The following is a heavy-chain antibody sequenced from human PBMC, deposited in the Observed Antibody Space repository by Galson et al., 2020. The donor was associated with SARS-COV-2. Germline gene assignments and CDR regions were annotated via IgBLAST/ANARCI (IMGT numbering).Heavy chain of an antibody. V-gene: IGHV4-39*07. D-gene: IGHD3-10*01. CDR1: GGSISSSSYY. CDR2: IYYSGST. CDR3: ARGHRGVVPSPVLGLGPYYSYYYMDV. Sequence: SETLSLTCTVSGGSISSSSYYWGWIRQPPGKGLEWIGSIYYSGSTYYNPSLKSRVTISVDTSKNQFSLNLRSVTAADTALYYCARGHRGVVPSPVLGLGPYYSYYYMDVWGKGTTVTVSS. J-gene: IGHJ6*03.